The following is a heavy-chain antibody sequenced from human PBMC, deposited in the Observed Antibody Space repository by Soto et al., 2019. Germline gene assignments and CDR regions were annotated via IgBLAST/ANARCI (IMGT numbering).Heavy chain of an antibody. CDR2: IYPGDSDT. J-gene: IGHJ6*02. Sequence: GESLKISCKGSGYSFTSYWIGWVRQMPGKGLEWMGIIYPGDSDTRCSPSFQGQVTISADKSISTAHLQWSSLKASDTAMYYCARRGPGSSGSSTPRLYYYGMDVWGQGTTVTVSS. D-gene: IGHD6-13*01. V-gene: IGHV5-51*01. CDR1: GYSFTSYW. CDR3: ARRGPGSSGSSTPRLYYYGMDV.